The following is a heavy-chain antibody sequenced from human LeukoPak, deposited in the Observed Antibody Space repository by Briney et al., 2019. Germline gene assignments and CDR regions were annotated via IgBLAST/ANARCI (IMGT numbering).Heavy chain of an antibody. D-gene: IGHD3-22*01. CDR3: ARCTTASSGWCNWLDP. V-gene: IGHV3-23*01. Sequence: GGSLRLSCAASGFTFSTYAMSWVRQAPGKGLAWVASVKSDGAGTHYADSVKGRFTISRDNSKNIPYLQMNSLRAEDTAIYYCARCTTASSGWCNWLDPWGQGTLVTVSS. J-gene: IGHJ5*02. CDR1: GFTFSTYA. CDR2: VKSDGAGT.